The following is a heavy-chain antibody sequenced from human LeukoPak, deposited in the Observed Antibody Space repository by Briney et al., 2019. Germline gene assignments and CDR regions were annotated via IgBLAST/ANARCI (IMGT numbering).Heavy chain of an antibody. Sequence: PSETLSLTCTVSGASISSGSYYWGWIRQPPGKGLEWIGSIYYSGSTYYNPSLKSRVTISVDTSKNQFSLKLSSVTAADTAVYYCAGLIAAALDDYWGQGTLVTVSS. CDR3: AGLIAAALDDY. CDR2: IYYSGST. V-gene: IGHV4-39*07. CDR1: GASISSGSYY. J-gene: IGHJ4*02. D-gene: IGHD6-13*01.